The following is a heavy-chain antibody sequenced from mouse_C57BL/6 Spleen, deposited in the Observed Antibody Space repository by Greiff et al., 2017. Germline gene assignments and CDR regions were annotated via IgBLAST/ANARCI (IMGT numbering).Heavy chain of an antibody. CDR3: TRDRGYYVPFAY. CDR1: GFTFSSYA. Sequence: EVKLMESGEGLVKPGGSLKLSCAASGFTFSSYAMSWVRQTPEKRLEWVAYISSGGDYIYYADTVKGRFTISRDNARNTLYLQMSSLKSEDTAMYYCTRDRGYYVPFAYWGQGTLVTVSA. J-gene: IGHJ3*01. V-gene: IGHV5-9-1*02. CDR2: ISSGGDYI. D-gene: IGHD2-3*01.